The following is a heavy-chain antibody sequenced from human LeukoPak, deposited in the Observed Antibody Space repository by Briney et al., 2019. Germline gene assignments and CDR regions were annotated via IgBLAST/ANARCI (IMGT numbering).Heavy chain of an antibody. CDR3: ARYGSGSYSFGMDV. J-gene: IGHJ6*02. V-gene: IGHV4-59*08. CDR2: IYHSGST. Sequence: SSETLSLTCTVSGGSISRYYWSWIWQPPGKGLEWIGYIYHSGSTNYNPSLKSRVTISVDTSKNQFSLKLSSVTAADTAVYYCARYGSGSYSFGMDVWGQGTTVTVSS. D-gene: IGHD3-10*01. CDR1: GGSISRYY.